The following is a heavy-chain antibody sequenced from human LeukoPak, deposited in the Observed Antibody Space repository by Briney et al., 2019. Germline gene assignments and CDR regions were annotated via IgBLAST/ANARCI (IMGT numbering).Heavy chain of an antibody. CDR1: GFTFSSYA. Sequence: GGSLRLSCAASGFTFSSYAMSWVRQAPGKGLEWVSAISGSGGSTYYADSVKGRFTISRDNSKNTLYLQMNRVRADDTAVYYCARQIGGEDCFAYDYSGYYFDYWGQGALVTVSS. J-gene: IGHJ4*02. CDR2: ISGSGGST. CDR3: ARQIGGEDCFAYDYSGYYFDY. D-gene: IGHD4-11*01. V-gene: IGHV3-23*01.